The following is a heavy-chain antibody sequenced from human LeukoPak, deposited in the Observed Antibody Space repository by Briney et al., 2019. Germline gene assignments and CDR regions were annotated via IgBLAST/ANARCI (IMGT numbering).Heavy chain of an antibody. CDR2: IYYSGST. CDR3: ARARYSYGSYHY. V-gene: IGHV4-59*01. J-gene: IGHJ4*02. D-gene: IGHD5-18*01. Sequence: SETLSLTCTVSGGSISSYYWSWIRQPPGKGLEWIGYIYYSGSTYYNPSLKSRVTISVDTSKNQFSLKLSSVTAADTAVYYCARARYSYGSYHYWGQGTLVTVSS. CDR1: GGSISSYY.